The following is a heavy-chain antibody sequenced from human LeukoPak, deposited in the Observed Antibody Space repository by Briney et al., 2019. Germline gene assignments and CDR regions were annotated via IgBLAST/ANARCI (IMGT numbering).Heavy chain of an antibody. J-gene: IGHJ6*03. CDR2: INHSGST. CDR3: ARLSGGYGSGSYYYYYYYMDV. Sequence: SETLSLTCPVYGWSFSGYYWSWIRQPPGKGLEWIGEINHSGSTNYNPSLKSRVTISVDTSKNQFSLKLSSVTAADTAVYYCARLSGGYGSGSYYYYYYYMDVWGKGTTVTISS. V-gene: IGHV4-34*01. D-gene: IGHD3-10*01. CDR1: GWSFSGYY.